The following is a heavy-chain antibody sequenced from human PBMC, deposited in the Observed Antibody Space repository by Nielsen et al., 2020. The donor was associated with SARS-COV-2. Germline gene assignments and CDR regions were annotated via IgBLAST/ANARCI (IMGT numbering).Heavy chain of an antibody. J-gene: IGHJ6*02. CDR3: ARDESRITMIVALPYGMDV. CDR1: GFTISTYA. CDR2: IKQDGSEK. D-gene: IGHD3-22*01. V-gene: IGHV3-7*03. Sequence: GESLKISCVVSGFTISTYAMSWVRQAPGKGLEWVANIKQDGSEKFYVDSVKGRFTISRDNAKNSLYLQMNSMRAEDTAVYYCARDESRITMIVALPYGMDVWGQGTTVTVSS.